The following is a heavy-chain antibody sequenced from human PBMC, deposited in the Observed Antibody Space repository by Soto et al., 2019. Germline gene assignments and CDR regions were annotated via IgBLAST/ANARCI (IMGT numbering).Heavy chain of an antibody. CDR3: ARDIGRSHYIYFNP. CDR1: GGSISSGGYY. D-gene: IGHD4-4*01. V-gene: IGHV4-31*03. J-gene: IGHJ5*02. CDR2: IYYSGST. Sequence: SETLSLTCTVSGGSISSGGYYWSWIRQHPGKGLEWIGYIYYSGSTYYNPSLKSRVTISVDTSKNQFSLMLASVTAADTAVYFCARDIGRSHYIYFNPWGQGTLVTVSS.